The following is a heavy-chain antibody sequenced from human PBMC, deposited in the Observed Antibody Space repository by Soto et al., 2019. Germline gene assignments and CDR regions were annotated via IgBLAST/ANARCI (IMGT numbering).Heavy chain of an antibody. CDR1: GGSFSSYY. V-gene: IGHV4-59*01. CDR3: ARSIDSSGFYFSNC. CDR2: IHHTGST. Sequence: SETLSLTCAVYGGSFSSYYWSWIRQSPGKGLELIGYIHHTGSTNYNPSLKSRVTMSLDTSRNQFSLKLYSVTTADTAVYYCARSIDSSGFYFSNCWGQGTLVTVSS. J-gene: IGHJ4*02. D-gene: IGHD3-22*01.